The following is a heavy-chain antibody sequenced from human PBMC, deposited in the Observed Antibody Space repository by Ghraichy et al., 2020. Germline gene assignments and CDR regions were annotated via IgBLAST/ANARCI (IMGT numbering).Heavy chain of an antibody. D-gene: IGHD2-2*01. J-gene: IGHJ5*02. CDR2: IYDSGST. Sequence: SETLSLTCTVSGGSINISGYYWSWIRQPPGKGLECIGYIYDSGSTKYNPSLKSRGTISVDTSKNHFSLKLTSVTAADTAVYYCARGYSSTLMNWFDPWGQGTLVTVSS. CDR3: ARGYSSTLMNWFDP. CDR1: GGSINISGYY. V-gene: IGHV4-61*03.